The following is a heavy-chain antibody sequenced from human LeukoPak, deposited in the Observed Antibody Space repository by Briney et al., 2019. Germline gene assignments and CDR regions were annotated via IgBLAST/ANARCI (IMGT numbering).Heavy chain of an antibody. Sequence: SETLSLTCTVSGGSISSSSYYWGWIRQPPGTGLEWIGSIYYSGSTYYNPSLKSRVTISVDTSKNQFSLKLSSVTAADTAVYYCARRDSSGWADAFDIWGQGTMVTVSS. CDR2: IYYSGST. V-gene: IGHV4-39*01. CDR1: GGSISSSSYY. CDR3: ARRDSSGWADAFDI. J-gene: IGHJ3*02. D-gene: IGHD6-19*01.